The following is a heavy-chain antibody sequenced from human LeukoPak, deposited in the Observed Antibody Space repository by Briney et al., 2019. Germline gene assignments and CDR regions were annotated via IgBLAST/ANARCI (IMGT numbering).Heavy chain of an antibody. CDR1: GGSISSGDYY. CDR2: IYYSGST. J-gene: IGHJ4*02. CDR3: ARIAGGPWYYFDY. D-gene: IGHD2-8*02. Sequence: SETLSLTCTVSGGSISSGDYYWSWIRQPPGKGLEWIGYIYYSGSTYYNPSLKSRVTISVDTSKNQFSLKLSSVTAADTAVYYCARIAGGPWYYFDYWGQGTLVTVSS. V-gene: IGHV4-30-4*08.